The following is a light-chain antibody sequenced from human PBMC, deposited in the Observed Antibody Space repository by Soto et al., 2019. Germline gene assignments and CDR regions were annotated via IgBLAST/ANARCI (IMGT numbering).Light chain of an antibody. V-gene: IGKV3-20*01. J-gene: IGKJ3*01. CDR2: NAS. CDR1: ETLSSGS. Sequence: EIVLTQSPGTLSLSPGQRATLSCRASETLSSGSLAWYQQKPGQAPRLLISNASRRATGTPDRFGGSGSGTDFTLTISRLEPEDFAVYFCQQYGRSPVTFGPGTKVDSK. CDR3: QQYGRSPVT.